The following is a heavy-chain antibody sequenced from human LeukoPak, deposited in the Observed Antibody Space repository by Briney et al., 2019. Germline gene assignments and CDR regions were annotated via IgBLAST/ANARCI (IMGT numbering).Heavy chain of an antibody. CDR3: ARDGAGYCSSTSCSSPSFYYYYYYMDV. CDR1: GYTLSELS. CDR2: FDPEDGEA. J-gene: IGHJ6*03. V-gene: IGHV1-24*01. D-gene: IGHD2-2*01. Sequence: GASVKVSCKVSGYTLSELSIHWVRQTPGKGLEWMGGFDPEDGEATYAQQFQGWVTMTRDTSISTAYMELSRLRSDDTAVYYCARDGAGYCSSTSCSSPSFYYYYYYMDVWGKGTTVTVSS.